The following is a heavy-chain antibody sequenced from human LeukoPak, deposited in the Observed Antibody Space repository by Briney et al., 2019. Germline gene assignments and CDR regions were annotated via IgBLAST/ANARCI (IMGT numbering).Heavy chain of an antibody. CDR1: GFTFITYA. V-gene: IGHV3-30*04. J-gene: IGHJ4*02. CDR3: ARAFSVETPDY. CDR2: ISYDGSNQ. Sequence: GRSLRLSCAASGFTFITYAMHWVRQAPGKGLEWVAVISYDGSNQYYADSVKGRFTISRDNSKNTLYLQMNSLRTEDTAPYYCARAFSVETPDYWGQGTLVTISS.